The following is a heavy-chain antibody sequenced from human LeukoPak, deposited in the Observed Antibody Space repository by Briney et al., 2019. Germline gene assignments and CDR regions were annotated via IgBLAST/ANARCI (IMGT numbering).Heavy chain of an antibody. CDR2: IRYDGSNK. Sequence: PGGSLRLSCAASGFTFSSYGMHWVRQAPGKGLEWVAFIRYDGSNKYYADSVKGRFTTSRDNSKNTLYLQMNSLRAEDTAVYYCAKDDYGGNSGAFDIWGQGTMVTVSS. V-gene: IGHV3-30*02. CDR3: AKDDYGGNSGAFDI. D-gene: IGHD4-23*01. J-gene: IGHJ3*02. CDR1: GFTFSSYG.